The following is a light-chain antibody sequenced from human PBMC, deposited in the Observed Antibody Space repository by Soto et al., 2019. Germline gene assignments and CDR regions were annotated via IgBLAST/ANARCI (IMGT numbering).Light chain of an antibody. CDR1: SSDVGGYNY. V-gene: IGLV2-14*01. CDR2: EVT. Sequence: QSVLTQPASVSGSPGQSITISCTGTSSDVGGYNYVSWYQQHPGQVPKLTIYEVTNRPSGVSSRFSGSKSGNTASLTISVLQAEDEADYYCSSYTNSDTWVFGGGTKRTVL. CDR3: SSYTNSDTWV. J-gene: IGLJ3*02.